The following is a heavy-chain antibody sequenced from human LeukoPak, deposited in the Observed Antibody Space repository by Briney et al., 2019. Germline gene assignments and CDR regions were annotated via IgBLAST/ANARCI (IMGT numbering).Heavy chain of an antibody. D-gene: IGHD6-13*01. CDR2: IYYSGST. CDR3: ARSSIAAAYYFDS. J-gene: IGHJ4*02. Sequence: PSETLSLTCAVSGGSISSYYWSWIRQPPGKGLEWIGYIYYSGSTNYNPSLKSRVTISVDTSKNQFSLKLSSVTAAATAVYYCARSSIAAAYYFDSWGREPWSPSPQ. V-gene: IGHV4-59*01. CDR1: GGSISSYY.